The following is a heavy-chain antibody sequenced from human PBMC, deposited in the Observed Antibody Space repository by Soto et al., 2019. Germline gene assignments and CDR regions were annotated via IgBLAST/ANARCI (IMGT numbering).Heavy chain of an antibody. CDR3: ARSTYYYGSGSYQSLPYYFDY. J-gene: IGHJ4*02. V-gene: IGHV1-69*02. D-gene: IGHD3-10*01. CDR2: IIPILGIA. CDR1: GGTFSSYT. Sequence: QVQLVQSGAEVKKPGSSVKVSCKASGGTFSSYTISWVRQAPGQGLEWMGRIIPILGIANYAQKFQGRVTITAHKCTITAYRELSSLGSEATSVYYCARSTYYYGSGSYQSLPYYFDYSGQGTLVTVSS.